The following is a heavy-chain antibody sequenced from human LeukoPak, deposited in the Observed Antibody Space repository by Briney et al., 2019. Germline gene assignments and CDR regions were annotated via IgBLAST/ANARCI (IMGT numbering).Heavy chain of an antibody. J-gene: IGHJ6*02. CDR2: ISYDGSSK. V-gene: IGHV3-30-3*02. CDR1: GFTFSSYA. D-gene: IGHD3-9*01. Sequence: GRSLRLSCAASGFTFSSYAMHWVRQAPGKGLEWVAVISYDGSSKYYAGSVKGRFTISRDNSKNTLYLQMNSLGAEDTAVYYCAKTYLTGSIYGMDVWGQGTTVTVSS. CDR3: AKTYLTGSIYGMDV.